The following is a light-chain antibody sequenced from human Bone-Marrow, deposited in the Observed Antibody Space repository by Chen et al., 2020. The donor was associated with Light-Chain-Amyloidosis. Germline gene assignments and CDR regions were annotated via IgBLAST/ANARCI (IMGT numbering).Light chain of an antibody. V-gene: IGLV3-21*02. J-gene: IGLJ3*02. CDR3: QVWDRSSDRPV. CDR2: DDS. Sequence: SYVLTQPSSVSVAPGQTATIACGGNNIGSTSVHWYQQTPGQAPLQVVYDDSDRPSGIPELLSGSNSGNTATLTISRVEAEDEADYYGQVWDRSSDRPVFGGGTKLTVL. CDR1: NIGSTS.